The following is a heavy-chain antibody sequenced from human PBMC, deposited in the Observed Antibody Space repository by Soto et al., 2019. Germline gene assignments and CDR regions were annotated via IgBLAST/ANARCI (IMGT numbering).Heavy chain of an antibody. CDR2: INHSGST. J-gene: IGHJ5*02. V-gene: IGHV4-34*01. CDR3: AIEKIRTRCCSWFVP. CDR1: GGSFSGYY. D-gene: IGHD2-15*01. Sequence: PSETLSLTCAVYGGSFSGYYWSWIRQPPGKGLEWIGEINHSGSTNYNPSLKSRVTISVDTSKNQFSLKLSSLTAADTAVYYCAIEKIRTRCCSWFVPWGQGTRVPFSS.